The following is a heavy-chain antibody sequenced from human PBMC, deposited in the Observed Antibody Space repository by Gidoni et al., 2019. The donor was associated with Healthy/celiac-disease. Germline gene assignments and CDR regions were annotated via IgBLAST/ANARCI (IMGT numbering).Heavy chain of an antibody. CDR2: IKQDGSEK. D-gene: IGHD5-12*01. V-gene: IGHV3-7*01. J-gene: IGHJ6*02. CDR1: GFTFSSYW. Sequence: EVQLVESGGGLVQPGGSLRLSCAASGFTFSSYWMSWVRQAPGKGLGWVANIKQDGSEKYYVDSVKGRFTISRDNAKNSLYLQMNSLRAEDTAVYYCARDVVVATITDYYYYGMDVWGQGTTVTVSS. CDR3: ARDVVVATITDYYYYGMDV.